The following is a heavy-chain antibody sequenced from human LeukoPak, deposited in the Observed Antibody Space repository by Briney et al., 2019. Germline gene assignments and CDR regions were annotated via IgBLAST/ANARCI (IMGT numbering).Heavy chain of an antibody. J-gene: IGHJ6*03. CDR1: GFTFSGSD. CDR3: AKGGGYEAQYYYYYLDV. CDR2: ISGSGRSS. D-gene: IGHD5-12*01. Sequence: GGSLRLSCAASGFTFSGSDMVWVRQAPGKGLEWVSAISGSGRSSYYADSVKGRSTFSRDNSKNTLYLQMKSLRAEDTAVYYCAKGGGYEAQYYYYYLDVWGKGTTVTISS. V-gene: IGHV3-23*01.